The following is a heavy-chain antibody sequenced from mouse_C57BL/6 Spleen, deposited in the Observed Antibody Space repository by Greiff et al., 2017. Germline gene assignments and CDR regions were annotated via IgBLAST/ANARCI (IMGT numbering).Heavy chain of an antibody. Sequence: VQLQQSGPGLVKPSPSLSLTCSVTGYSITSGYYWNWIRQFPGNKLEWMGYISYDGSNNYNPSLKNRISITRDTSKNQFFLKLNSVTTEDTATYYCARGVGSYFDYWGQGTTLTVAS. V-gene: IGHV3-6*01. D-gene: IGHD3-1*01. CDR2: ISYDGSN. CDR3: ARGVGSYFDY. J-gene: IGHJ2*01. CDR1: GYSITSGYY.